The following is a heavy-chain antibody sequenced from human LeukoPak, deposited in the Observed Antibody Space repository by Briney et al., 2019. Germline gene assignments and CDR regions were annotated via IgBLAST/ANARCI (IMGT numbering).Heavy chain of an antibody. J-gene: IGHJ5*02. CDR2: ISYDGSNK. Sequence: GRSLRLSCAASGFIFSSYGMHWVRKAPGKGLEWVAVISYDGSNKYYADSVKGRFTISRDNSKNTLYLQMNSLRAEDTAVYYCAKARDGYAPGPNWFDPWGQGTLVTVSS. D-gene: IGHD5-24*01. CDR3: AKARDGYAPGPNWFDP. CDR1: GFIFSSYG. V-gene: IGHV3-30*18.